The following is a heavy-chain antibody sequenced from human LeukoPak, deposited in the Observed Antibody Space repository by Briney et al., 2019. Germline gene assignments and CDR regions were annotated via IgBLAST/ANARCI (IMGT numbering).Heavy chain of an antibody. CDR2: IYFSGST. CDR3: ARTSHPRGSSWLFDY. Sequence: PSETLSLTCTVSGGSISSYYWSWIRQPPGKGLEWIGYIYFSGSTNYNPSLKSRVTISVDTSRNQFSLQLSSVTAADTAVYYCARTSHPRGSSWLFDYWGQGTLVTVSS. V-gene: IGHV4-59*01. CDR1: GGSISSYY. J-gene: IGHJ4*02. D-gene: IGHD6-13*01.